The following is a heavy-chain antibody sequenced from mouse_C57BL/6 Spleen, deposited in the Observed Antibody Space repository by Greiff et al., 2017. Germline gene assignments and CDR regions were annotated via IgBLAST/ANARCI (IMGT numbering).Heavy chain of an antibody. Sequence: EVKVVESGGGLVQPGGSMKLSCAASGFTFSDAWMDWVRQSPEKGLEWVAEIRNKANNHATYYAESVKGRFTISRDDSKRSVYLKMNCLRAEDAGIYCCTRPALGFDVWGTGTTVTVSS. D-gene: IGHD4-1*01. CDR3: TRPALGFDV. CDR2: IRNKANNHAT. J-gene: IGHJ1*03. CDR1: GFTFSDAW. V-gene: IGHV6-6*01.